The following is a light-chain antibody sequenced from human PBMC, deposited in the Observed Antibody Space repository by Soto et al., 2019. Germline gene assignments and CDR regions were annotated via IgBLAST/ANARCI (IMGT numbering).Light chain of an antibody. J-gene: IGLJ1*01. CDR3: SSYAGSNNLYV. Sequence: QSVLPQPPSASGSPGQSVTISCTGTSSDVGGYNYVSWYQQRPGKAPKLLIYEVNKRPSGVPDRFSGSKSGNTASLTVSGLQAEDEADYYCSSYAGSNNLYVFGTGTKVTVL. V-gene: IGLV2-8*01. CDR2: EVN. CDR1: SSDVGGYNY.